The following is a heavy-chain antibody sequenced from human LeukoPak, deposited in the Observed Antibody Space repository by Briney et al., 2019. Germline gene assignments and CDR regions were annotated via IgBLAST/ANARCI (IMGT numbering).Heavy chain of an antibody. V-gene: IGHV7-4-1*02. J-gene: IGHJ4*02. CDR3: ARGHRPTYYYGSSGPYGGY. CDR2: INTNTGNP. CDR1: GYTFTSYA. D-gene: IGHD3-22*01. Sequence: ASVKVSCKASGYTFTSYAMNWVRQAPGQGLEWMGWINTNTGNPTYAQGFTGRFVFSLDTSVSTAYLQISSLKAEDTAVYYCARGHRPTYYYGSSGPYGGYWGQGTLVTVSS.